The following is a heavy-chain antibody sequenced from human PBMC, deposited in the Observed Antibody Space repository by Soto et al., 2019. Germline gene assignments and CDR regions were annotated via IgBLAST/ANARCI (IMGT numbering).Heavy chain of an antibody. J-gene: IGHJ5*02. Sequence: EVQLVESGGGLVQPGGSLRLSCAASGFTLSSYTMNWVRQAPGKGLEWVSYINRSSGTIYYADSVKGRFTIYRDNAKNSLSLQMNSLRDDDTAVYDCARGYGSGSKLDPWGQGTLVTVAS. CDR1: GFTLSSYT. V-gene: IGHV3-48*02. D-gene: IGHD3-10*01. CDR3: ARGYGSGSKLDP. CDR2: INRSSGTI.